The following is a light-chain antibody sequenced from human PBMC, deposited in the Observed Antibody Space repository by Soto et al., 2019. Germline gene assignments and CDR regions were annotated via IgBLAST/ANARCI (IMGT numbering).Light chain of an antibody. CDR1: QDISNY. CDR3: QQYDNPFFS. CDR2: DVF. Sequence: DIQMTQSPSSLSASVGDRVIITCQASQDISNYLNWYQKKPGKAPKLLIYDVFNLEAGVPSRFSGSGSGTDFTLNISSLQPEDIATYYCQQYDNPFFSFGGGTRVEIK. J-gene: IGKJ4*01. V-gene: IGKV1-33*01.